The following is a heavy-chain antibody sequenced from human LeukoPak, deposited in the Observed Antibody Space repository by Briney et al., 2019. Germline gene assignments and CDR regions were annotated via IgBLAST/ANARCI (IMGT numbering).Heavy chain of an antibody. J-gene: IGHJ4*02. CDR3: ARGRFGSYISFDY. V-gene: IGHV3-21*01. CDR2: ISSSSSYI. D-gene: IGHD1-26*01. CDR1: GFTFSSYS. Sequence: GGSLRLSCAASGFTFSSYSMYWVRQAPGKGLEWVSSISSSSSYIYYADSVKGRFTISRDNAKNSLYLQMNSLRAEDTAVYYCARGRFGSYISFDYWGQGTLVTVSS.